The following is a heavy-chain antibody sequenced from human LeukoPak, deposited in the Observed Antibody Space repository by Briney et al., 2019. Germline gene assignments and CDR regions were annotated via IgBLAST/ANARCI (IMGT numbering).Heavy chain of an antibody. CDR3: ARDYYGDYDYYFDN. J-gene: IGHJ4*02. D-gene: IGHD4-17*01. V-gene: IGHV3-23*01. CDR2: ISASGGST. Sequence: PGGSLRLSCAASGFTFSSYAMSWVRQAPGRGLEWVSAISASGGSTYYADSVKGRFTISRDNSKNTLYLQMNSLRAEDTAVYYCARDYYGDYDYYFDNWGQGTLVTVSS. CDR1: GFTFSSYA.